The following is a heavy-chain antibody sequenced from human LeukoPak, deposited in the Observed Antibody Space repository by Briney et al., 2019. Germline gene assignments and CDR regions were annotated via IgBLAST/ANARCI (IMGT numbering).Heavy chain of an antibody. CDR3: ARAVLAAAGTAIDY. Sequence: ASVKVSCKASGYTFTRYYMHWVRQAPGQGLEWMAWINPNSGGTNYAQKFQGRVTMTRDTSISTAYMELSRLRSDDTAVYYCARAVLAAAGTAIDYWGQGTLVTVSS. V-gene: IGHV1-2*02. D-gene: IGHD6-13*01. CDR2: INPNSGGT. J-gene: IGHJ4*02. CDR1: GYTFTRYY.